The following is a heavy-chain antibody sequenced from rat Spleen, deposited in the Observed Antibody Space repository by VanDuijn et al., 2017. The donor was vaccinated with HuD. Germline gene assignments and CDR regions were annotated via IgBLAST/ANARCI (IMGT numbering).Heavy chain of an antibody. D-gene: IGHD5-1*01. CDR2: ISYDGETT. Sequence: EVQLVESGGGLVQPGRSMKLSCADSGFTFSDYGMAWIRQAPKKGLDWVAYISYDGETTYHRNSVTGRFTISRDNAKSTLYLQMDSLRSEDTATYYCATVGPDWEFGYWGQGVMVTVSS. CDR3: ATVGPDWEFGY. V-gene: IGHV5-20*01. CDR1: GFTFSDYG. J-gene: IGHJ2*01.